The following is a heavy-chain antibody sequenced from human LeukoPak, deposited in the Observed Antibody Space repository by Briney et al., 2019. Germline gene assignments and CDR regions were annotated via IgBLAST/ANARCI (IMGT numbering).Heavy chain of an antibody. CDR2: ISGSGGSI. J-gene: IGHJ4*02. CDR1: GFTFSSYA. V-gene: IGHV3-23*01. Sequence: GGSLRLSCAASGFTFSSYAMSWVRQAPGKGLEWVSAISGSGGSIYYADSVKGRFTISRDNSKNTLYLQMNSLRAEDTAVYYCAKDGGYSYGYVYDYWGQGTLVTVSS. CDR3: AKDGGYSYGYVYDY. D-gene: IGHD5-18*01.